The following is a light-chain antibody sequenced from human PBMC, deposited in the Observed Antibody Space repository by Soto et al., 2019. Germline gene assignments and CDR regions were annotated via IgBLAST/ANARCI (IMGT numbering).Light chain of an antibody. CDR1: SSNIGTNY. J-gene: IGLJ2*01. CDR2: GND. CDR3: AAWDDSLSGPL. V-gene: IGLV1-47*01. Sequence: QSVLTQSPSASGTPGQRVIISCSGSSSNIGTNYVYWYQQLPGTAPKVLIYGNDKRPSGVPNRFSGSKSGTSASLAISGLRSEDEADYYCAAWDDSLSGPLFGGATKLTVL.